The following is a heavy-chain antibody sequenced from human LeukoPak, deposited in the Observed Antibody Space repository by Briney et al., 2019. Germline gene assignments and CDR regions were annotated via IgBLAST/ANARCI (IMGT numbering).Heavy chain of an antibody. D-gene: IGHD2-15*01. Sequence: ASVKVSCKAPGYTFTSYYMHWVRQAPGQGLEWMGIINPSGGSTSYAQKFQGRVTMTRDTSTSTVYMELSSLRSEDTAVYYCARAPSSGAFLGYWGQGTLVTVSS. CDR3: ARAPSSGAFLGY. CDR2: INPSGGST. CDR1: GYTFTSYY. V-gene: IGHV1-46*01. J-gene: IGHJ4*02.